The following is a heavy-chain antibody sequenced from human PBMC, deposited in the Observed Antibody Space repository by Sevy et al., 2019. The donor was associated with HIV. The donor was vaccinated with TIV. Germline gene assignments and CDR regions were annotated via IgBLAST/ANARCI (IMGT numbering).Heavy chain of an antibody. D-gene: IGHD3-10*01. CDR1: GFTFRSYG. V-gene: IGHV3-30*18. Sequence: GGSLRLSCAASGFTFRSYGMHWVRQAPGKGLEWVAIISDDGRNNYHADSVKGRFTNSRDNSKNTLYLQMNSLRAEDTAVYYCAKDRDSGSGTLGYWGQGTLVTVSS. J-gene: IGHJ4*02. CDR3: AKDRDSGSGTLGY. CDR2: ISDDGRNN.